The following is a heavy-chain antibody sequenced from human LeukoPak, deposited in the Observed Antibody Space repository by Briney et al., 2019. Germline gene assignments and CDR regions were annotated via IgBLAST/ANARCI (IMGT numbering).Heavy chain of an antibody. Sequence: SETLSLTCTVSGGSISSSSYYWGWIRQPPGKGLEWIGNIYYSGSTYYNSSLKSRVTISVDTSKNQFSLNLTSVTAADTAVYYCATTYSSSWLIDFWGQGTLVTVSS. D-gene: IGHD6-13*01. CDR3: ATTYSSSWLIDF. V-gene: IGHV4-39*01. CDR2: IYYSGST. J-gene: IGHJ4*02. CDR1: GGSISSSSYY.